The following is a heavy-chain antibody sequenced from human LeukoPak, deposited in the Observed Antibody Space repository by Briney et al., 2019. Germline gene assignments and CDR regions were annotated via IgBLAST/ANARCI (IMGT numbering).Heavy chain of an antibody. CDR3: ARGIPYYYDSSGLLDY. Sequence: GGSLRLSCAASGFTFSSYGMHWVRPAPGKGLEWVAVIWYDGSNKYYADSAKGRFTISRDNSKNTLYLQMNSLRAEDTAVYYCARGIPYYYDSSGLLDYWGQGTLVTVSS. D-gene: IGHD3-22*01. J-gene: IGHJ4*02. CDR2: IWYDGSNK. CDR1: GFTFSSYG. V-gene: IGHV3-33*01.